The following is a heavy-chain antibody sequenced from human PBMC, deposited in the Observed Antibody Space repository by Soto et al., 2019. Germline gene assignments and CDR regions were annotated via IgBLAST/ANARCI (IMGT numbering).Heavy chain of an antibody. CDR2: IRSKAYGGTT. Sequence: GGSLRLSCTASGFTFGDYAMSWVRQAPGKGLEWVGFIRSKAYGGTTEYAASVKGRFTISRDDSKIIAYLQMNSLKTEDKAVYYCTRSDGSDCSDYWGQGTLVTVSS. CDR1: GFTFGDYA. D-gene: IGHD6-19*01. J-gene: IGHJ4*02. V-gene: IGHV3-49*04. CDR3: TRSDGSDCSDY.